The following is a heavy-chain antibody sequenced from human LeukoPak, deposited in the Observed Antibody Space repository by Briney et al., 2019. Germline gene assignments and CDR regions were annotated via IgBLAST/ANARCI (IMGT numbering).Heavy chain of an antibody. CDR2: ISPYNGNT. D-gene: IGHD3-3*01. J-gene: IGHJ4*02. CDR1: GYSFISTG. Sequence: GASVKVSCKASGYSFISTGINWLRQAPGRGLEWMGWISPYNGNTNYAQQFQNRVTLTTDTSSRTSYMELRSLRSDDTATYYCARDHGGFWSGSAGFWGQGTLLTVSS. V-gene: IGHV1-18*01. CDR3: ARDHGGFWSGSAGF.